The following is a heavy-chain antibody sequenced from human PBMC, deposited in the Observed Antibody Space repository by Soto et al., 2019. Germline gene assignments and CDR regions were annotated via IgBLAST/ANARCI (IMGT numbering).Heavy chain of an antibody. CDR1: VFTFGIYW. Sequence: EVQLVESGGGLVQPGGSLRLACAASVFTFGIYWMSWVRQAPGKGLEWVANINQGGSEAYYVDSVTGRFTISRDNAYNSLYLQMNSLTDDDTAVYYCSRSSSTGTVDYWGQGTLVTVSS. CDR3: SRSSSTGTVDY. D-gene: IGHD1-1*01. CDR2: INQGGSEA. J-gene: IGHJ4*02. V-gene: IGHV3-7*03.